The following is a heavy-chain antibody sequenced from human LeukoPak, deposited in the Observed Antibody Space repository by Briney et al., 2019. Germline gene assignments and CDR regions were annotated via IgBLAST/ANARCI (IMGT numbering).Heavy chain of an antibody. CDR1: GGTFSRYA. D-gene: IGHD3-22*01. V-gene: IGHV1-69*13. J-gene: IGHJ4*02. CDR2: IIPVFGTA. Sequence: SVKVSCKASGGTFSRYAFRWVRQAPGRWLEWKGGIIPVFGTANYAQKFQGRVTITADESTSTAYMELSSLRSEDTAVYYCARDTYYYDSSGYYGYWGQGTLVTVSS. CDR3: ARDTYYYDSSGYYGY.